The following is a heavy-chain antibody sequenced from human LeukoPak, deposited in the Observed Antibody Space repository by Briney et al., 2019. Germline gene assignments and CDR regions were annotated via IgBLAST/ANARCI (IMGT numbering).Heavy chain of an antibody. CDR2: IKQDGGEK. D-gene: IGHD2/OR15-2a*01. CDR1: GFTFSSSW. J-gene: IGHJ4*02. Sequence: GGSLRLSCTASGFTFSSSWMTWVRQAPGKGLEWVANIKQDGGEKYYVDSVKGRFTISRDNAKNSLYLQMNSLRAEDTAVYYCAHSKTPDYWGQGTLVTVSS. V-gene: IGHV3-7*01. CDR3: AHSKTPDY.